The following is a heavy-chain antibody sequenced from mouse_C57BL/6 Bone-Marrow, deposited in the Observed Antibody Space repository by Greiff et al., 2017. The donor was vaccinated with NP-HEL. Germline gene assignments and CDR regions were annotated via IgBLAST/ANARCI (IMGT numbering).Heavy chain of an antibody. V-gene: IGHV1-78*01. CDR2: IYPRDGST. CDR1: GYTFTDHT. Sequence: VQLQQSDAELVKPGASVKISCKVSGYTFTDHTIHWMKQRPEQGLEWIGYIYPRDGSTKYTEKFKGKATLTADKTSSTAYMQINSLTSEDSAVYFCARPYYYYAMDYWGQGTSVTVSS. CDR3: ARPYYYYAMDY. J-gene: IGHJ4*01. D-gene: IGHD1-1*01.